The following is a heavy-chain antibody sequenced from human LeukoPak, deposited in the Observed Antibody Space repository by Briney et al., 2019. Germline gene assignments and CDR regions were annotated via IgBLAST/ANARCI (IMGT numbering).Heavy chain of an antibody. V-gene: IGHV3-13*01. J-gene: IGHJ3*02. CDR1: GFTFSSYD. D-gene: IGHD3-9*01. CDR2: ICAAGDT. CDR3: ARTQPRALDDAFDI. Sequence: PGGSLRLSCAASGFTFSSYDMHWVRQATGKGLEWVSAICAAGDTYYPGSVKGRFTISRENAKNSLYLQMNSLRAADTAAYYCARTQPRALDDAFDIWGQGTMVTVSS.